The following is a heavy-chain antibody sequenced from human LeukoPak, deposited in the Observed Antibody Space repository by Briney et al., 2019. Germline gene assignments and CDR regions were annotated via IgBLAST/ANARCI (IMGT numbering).Heavy chain of an antibody. V-gene: IGHV3-13*01. CDR3: ARGDLITATLGYYYYFFMDV. Sequence: GGSLTLSCAASGFTFSSYDMHWVRQATGRELEWVSAIGTDGDTYYPGSVKGRFTISRENAKNSLYLQMNSLRAGDTAVYYCARGDLITATLGYYYYFFMDVWGKGTTVTVSS. D-gene: IGHD2-15*01. J-gene: IGHJ6*03. CDR2: IGTDGDT. CDR1: GFTFSSYD.